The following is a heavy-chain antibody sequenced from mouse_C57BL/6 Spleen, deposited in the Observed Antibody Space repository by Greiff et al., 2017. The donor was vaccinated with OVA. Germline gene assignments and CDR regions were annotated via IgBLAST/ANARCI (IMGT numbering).Heavy chain of an antibody. Sequence: VQLQQSGPELVKPGASVKISCKASGYAFSSSWMNWVKQRPGKGLEWIGRIYPGDGDTNYNGKFKGKATLTADKSSSTAYMQLSSLTSEDSAVYFCARSDYDVAWFAYWGQGTLVTVSA. CDR3: ARSDYDVAWFAY. CDR2: IYPGDGDT. V-gene: IGHV1-82*01. D-gene: IGHD2-4*01. J-gene: IGHJ3*01. CDR1: GYAFSSSW.